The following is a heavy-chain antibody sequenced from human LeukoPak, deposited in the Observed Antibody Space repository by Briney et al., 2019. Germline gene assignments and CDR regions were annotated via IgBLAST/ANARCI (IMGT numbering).Heavy chain of an antibody. CDR1: GGSFSGYY. J-gene: IGHJ4*02. Sequence: SETLSLTCAVYGGSFSGYYWSWIRQPPGKGLEWIGEINHSGSTNYNPSLKSRVTISVDTSKNQFSLKLSSVTAADTAVYYCARVIAVARSSYFDYWGQGTLVTVSS. D-gene: IGHD6-19*01. CDR3: ARVIAVARSSYFDY. V-gene: IGHV4-34*01. CDR2: INHSGST.